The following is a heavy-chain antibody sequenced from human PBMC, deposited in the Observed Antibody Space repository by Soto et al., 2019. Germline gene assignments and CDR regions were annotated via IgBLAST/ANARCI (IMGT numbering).Heavy chain of an antibody. CDR1: GFTFSDHY. CDR2: SRNRVNSHTT. Sequence: EAQLVESGGGLVQPGGSLRLSCAASGFTFSDHYMDWVRQAPGKGLEWVARSRNRVNSHTTEYAASVKGRFTISRDESKSSLYLQMNSLKIDDTAVYYCTRGLLGGAPSYTFHGMDVWGQGTTVTVSS. D-gene: IGHD1-26*01. CDR3: TRGLLGGAPSYTFHGMDV. V-gene: IGHV3-72*01. J-gene: IGHJ6*01.